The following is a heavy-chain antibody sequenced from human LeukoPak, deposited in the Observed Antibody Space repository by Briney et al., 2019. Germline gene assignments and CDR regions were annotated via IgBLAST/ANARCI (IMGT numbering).Heavy chain of an antibody. Sequence: GASVKVSCKASGYTFTSYYMHWVRQAPGQGLVWMGIINPSGGSTSYAQKFQGRVTMTRDMSTSTVYMELSSLRSEDTAVCYCARGLTIFGVVIMGPFDPWGQGTLVTVSS. V-gene: IGHV1-46*01. J-gene: IGHJ5*02. CDR2: INPSGGST. D-gene: IGHD3-3*01. CDR1: GYTFTSYY. CDR3: ARGLTIFGVVIMGPFDP.